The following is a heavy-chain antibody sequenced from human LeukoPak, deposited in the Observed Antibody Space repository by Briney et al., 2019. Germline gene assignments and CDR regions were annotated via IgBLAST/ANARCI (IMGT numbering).Heavy chain of an antibody. CDR3: ARGDIAVVPAARPSGWYFDL. CDR2: IWYDGSNK. CDR1: GFTFSSYG. V-gene: IGHV3-33*01. J-gene: IGHJ2*01. Sequence: GGSLRLSCAASGFTFSSYGMHWVRQAPGKGLEWVAVIWYDGSNKYYADSVKGRFTISRDNSKNTLYLQMNSLRAEDTAVYYCARGDIAVVPAARPSGWYFDLWGRGTLVTVSS. D-gene: IGHD2-2*01.